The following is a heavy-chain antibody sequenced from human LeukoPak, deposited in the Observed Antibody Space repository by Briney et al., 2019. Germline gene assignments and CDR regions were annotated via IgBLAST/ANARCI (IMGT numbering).Heavy chain of an antibody. D-gene: IGHD5-12*01. CDR3: ARDEYSGYVHFDY. CDR1: RFTFSSYS. Sequence: GGSLRLSCAASRFTFSSYSMNWVRQAPGKGLEWVSSISSSSSYIYYADSVKGRFTISRDNAKNSLYLQMNSLRAEDTAVYYCARDEYSGYVHFDYWGQGTLVTVSS. V-gene: IGHV3-21*01. CDR2: ISSSSSYI. J-gene: IGHJ4*02.